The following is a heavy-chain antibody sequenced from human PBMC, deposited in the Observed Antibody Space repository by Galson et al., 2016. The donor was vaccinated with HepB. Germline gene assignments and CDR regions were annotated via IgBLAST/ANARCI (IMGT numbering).Heavy chain of an antibody. J-gene: IGHJ4*02. V-gene: IGHV4-59*01. CDR3: ARLWRGPYGSGSSYFDS. CDR1: GGSISNFY. D-gene: IGHD3-10*01. Sequence: SETLSLTCSVSGGSISNFYWNWIRQPPGKGLEWIGYAHYSGSTNFTPSLKSRVTILVDTSKNQFSLRLNSLTAADTAVYYCARLWRGPYGSGSSYFDSWGQGTLVTVSS. CDR2: AHYSGST.